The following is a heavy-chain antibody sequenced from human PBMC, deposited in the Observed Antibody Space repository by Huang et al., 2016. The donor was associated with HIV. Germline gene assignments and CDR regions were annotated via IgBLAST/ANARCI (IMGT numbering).Heavy chain of an antibody. J-gene: IGHJ4*02. CDR2: INSDGSST. D-gene: IGHD3-22*01. CDR1: GFSISSYW. V-gene: IGHV3-74*01. CDR3: ARDPRIQSWLNYFDS. Sequence: EVQLVESGGGLVQPGGSLRLSCAASGFSISSYWMHWVGQAPGKGLVWVSRINSDGSSTSYAASVKGRFIISRDNAKNTLYLQMNSLRAEDTALYYCARDPRIQSWLNYFDSWGQGTLVSVSS.